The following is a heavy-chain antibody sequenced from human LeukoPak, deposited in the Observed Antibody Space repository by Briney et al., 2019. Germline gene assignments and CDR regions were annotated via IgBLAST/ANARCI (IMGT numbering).Heavy chain of an antibody. D-gene: IGHD3-3*01. J-gene: IGHJ6*03. V-gene: IGHV1-8*01. CDR3: ARGSRATIFGVVIKYYYYYMDV. Sequence: ASVKVSCKASGYTFTSYDINWVRQATGQGLEWMGWMNPNSGNTGYAQKFQGRVTMTRNTSISTAYMELSSLRSEDAAVYYCARGSRATIFGVVIKYYYYYMDVWGKGTTVTVSS. CDR1: GYTFTSYD. CDR2: MNPNSGNT.